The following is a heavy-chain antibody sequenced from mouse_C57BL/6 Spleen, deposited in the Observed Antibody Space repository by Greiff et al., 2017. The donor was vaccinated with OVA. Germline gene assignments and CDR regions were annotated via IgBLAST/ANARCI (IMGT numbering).Heavy chain of an antibody. CDR3: ARYYYGSSYGDY. CDR1: GYTFTSYW. D-gene: IGHD1-1*01. Sequence: VKLQQPGAELVKPGASVKMSCKASGYTFTSYWITWVKQRPGQGLEWIGDIYPGSGSTNYNEKFKSKATLTVDTSSSTAYMQLSSLTSEDSAVYYCARYYYGSSYGDYWGQGTTLTVSS. V-gene: IGHV1-55*01. J-gene: IGHJ2*01. CDR2: IYPGSGST.